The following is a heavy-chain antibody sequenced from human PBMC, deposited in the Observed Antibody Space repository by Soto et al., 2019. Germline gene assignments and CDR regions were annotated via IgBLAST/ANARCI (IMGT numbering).Heavy chain of an antibody. Sequence: SETLSLTCTVSGGSISSTSYYWGWIRQPPGKGLEWIGSIYYSGSTYYNPSLKSRVTISVDTSKNQFSLKLSSVTAADTAVYYCARHPTRSGSYYPDNWFDPWGQGTLVTVS. D-gene: IGHD3-10*01. J-gene: IGHJ5*02. CDR2: IYYSGST. V-gene: IGHV4-39*01. CDR1: GGSISSTSYY. CDR3: ARHPTRSGSYYPDNWFDP.